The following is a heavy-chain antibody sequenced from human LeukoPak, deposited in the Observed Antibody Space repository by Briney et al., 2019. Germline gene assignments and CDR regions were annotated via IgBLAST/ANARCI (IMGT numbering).Heavy chain of an antibody. CDR3: ARAPRWEPIDY. V-gene: IGHV3-21*01. J-gene: IGHJ4*02. Sequence: GGSLRLSCAASGFTFSSYSMNWVRQAPGKGLEWVSLISSSGSYIYYADSVKGRFTISRDNAKNSLYLQMNGLRAEDTAVFYCARAPRWEPIDYWGQGTLVTVSS. D-gene: IGHD1-26*01. CDR2: ISSSGSYI. CDR1: GFTFSSYS.